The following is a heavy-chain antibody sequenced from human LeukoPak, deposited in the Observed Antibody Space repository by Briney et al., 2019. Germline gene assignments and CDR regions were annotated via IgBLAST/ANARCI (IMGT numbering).Heavy chain of an antibody. D-gene: IGHD6-13*01. Sequence: PGGSLRLSCAASGFTFSSYWMSWVRRAPGKGLEWVANIKQDGSEKYYVDSVKGRFTISRDNAKNSLYLQMNSLRAEDTAVYYCARALYSSSWYPPLYYYYGMDVWGQGTTVTVSS. CDR3: ARALYSSSWYPPLYYYYGMDV. CDR2: IKQDGSEK. V-gene: IGHV3-7*05. J-gene: IGHJ6*02. CDR1: GFTFSSYW.